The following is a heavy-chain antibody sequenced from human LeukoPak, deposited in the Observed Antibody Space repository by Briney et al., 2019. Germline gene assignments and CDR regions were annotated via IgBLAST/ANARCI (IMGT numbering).Heavy chain of an antibody. J-gene: IGHJ3*01. D-gene: IGHD3-22*01. V-gene: IGHV1-2*02. CDR3: ASKYYDASGSREAFDV. CDR2: INPNSGDT. CDR1: GYTFTDYN. Sequence: ASVKVSCKASGYTFTDYNMFWVRQAPGQGLEWMGWINPNSGDTEYAQKFLGRVTMTRDTAISTAYMEMRRLRSDDTAVYYCASKYYDASGSREAFDVWGQGTMVTVSS.